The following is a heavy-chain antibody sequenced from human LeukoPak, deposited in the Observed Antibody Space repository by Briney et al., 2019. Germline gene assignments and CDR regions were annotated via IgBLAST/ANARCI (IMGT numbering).Heavy chain of an antibody. CDR2: IIPIFGTA. CDR1: GYTFTSYD. Sequence: ASVKVSCKASGYTFTSYDINWVRQAPGQGLEWMGGIIPIFGTANYAQKFQGRVTITADESTSTAYMELSSLRSEDTAVYYCAGWGHYDSSDPHYYYYYGMDVWGQGTTVTVSS. D-gene: IGHD3-22*01. V-gene: IGHV1-69*13. CDR3: AGWGHYDSSDPHYYYYYGMDV. J-gene: IGHJ6*02.